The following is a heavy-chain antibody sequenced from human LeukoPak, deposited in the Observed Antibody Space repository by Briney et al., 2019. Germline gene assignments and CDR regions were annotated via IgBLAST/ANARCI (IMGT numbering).Heavy chain of an antibody. J-gene: IGHJ4*02. CDR1: GFTFSDYA. V-gene: IGHV3-7*01. CDR2: IQPDGGEK. CDR3: ARDHAA. D-gene: IGHD2-2*01. Sequence: PGRSLRLSCEASGFTFSDYAVHWVRQAPGKGLEWVATIQPDGGEKYYVDSVKGRFTISRDNAKNSLHLQMNSLSAEDTAVYYCARDHAAWGQGTPVTVSS.